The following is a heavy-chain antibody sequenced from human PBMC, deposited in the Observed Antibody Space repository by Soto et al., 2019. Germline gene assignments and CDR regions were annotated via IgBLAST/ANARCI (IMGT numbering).Heavy chain of an antibody. J-gene: IGHJ4*02. Sequence: GESLKISCKGSGYSFTSYWIGWVRQMPGKGLEWMGIIYPGDSDTRYSPSFQGQVTISADKSISTAYLQWSSLKASDTAMYYCARSDGYCSGGSCYVYYFDYWGQGTLVTVSS. V-gene: IGHV5-51*01. CDR2: IYPGDSDT. D-gene: IGHD2-15*01. CDR3: ARSDGYCSGGSCYVYYFDY. CDR1: GYSFTSYW.